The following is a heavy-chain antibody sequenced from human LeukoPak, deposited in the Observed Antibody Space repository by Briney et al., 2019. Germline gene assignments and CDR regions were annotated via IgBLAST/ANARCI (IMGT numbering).Heavy chain of an antibody. CDR1: GFIFSGCW. J-gene: IGHJ4*02. V-gene: IGHV3-7*03. CDR2: IKEDGSKK. D-gene: IGHD3-22*01. Sequence: GKSLRLSCAASGFIFSGCWMTWVRQAPGKGLEWVANIKEDGSKKNYVDSVKGRFTIFRDNAKNSLYLQMNSLRAEDTAVYYCATPLDYYDSSGYHQGGDWGQGTLVTVSS. CDR3: ATPLDYYDSSGYHQGGD.